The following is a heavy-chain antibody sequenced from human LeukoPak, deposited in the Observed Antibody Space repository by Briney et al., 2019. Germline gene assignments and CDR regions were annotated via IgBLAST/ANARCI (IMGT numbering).Heavy chain of an antibody. D-gene: IGHD2-15*01. CDR2: ISNNGGYT. CDR1: GFTFNNSS. J-gene: IGHJ4*02. V-gene: IGHV3-23*01. Sequence: GSLRLSFATSGFTFNNSSISLVRPAPGKGLEWVSAISNNGGYTYYADSVQGRFTISRDNSKSTLCLQMNSLRAEDTAVYYCAKQLGYCSDGSCYFPYWGQGTLVTVSS. CDR3: AKQLGYCSDGSCYFPY.